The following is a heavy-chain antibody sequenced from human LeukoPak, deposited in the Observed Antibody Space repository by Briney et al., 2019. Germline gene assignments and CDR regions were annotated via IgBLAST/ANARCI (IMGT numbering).Heavy chain of an antibody. J-gene: IGHJ3*02. V-gene: IGHV3-33*06. CDR1: GFTFSSYG. CDR2: IWYDRSNK. Sequence: GGSLRLSCAASGFTFSSYGIHWVRQAPGKGLEWVAVIWYDRSNKYYADSVKGRFTISRDNSKNTLYLQMNSLRAEDAAVYYCAKSGSYGAFDIWGQGTMVTVSS. CDR3: AKSGSYGAFDI. D-gene: IGHD1-26*01.